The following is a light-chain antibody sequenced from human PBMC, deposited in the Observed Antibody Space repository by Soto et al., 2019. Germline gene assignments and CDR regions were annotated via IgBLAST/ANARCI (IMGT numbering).Light chain of an antibody. V-gene: IGKV3-11*01. CDR1: QSFRGL. Sequence: VFTPSSVTLALSPGERAPLSCRASQSFRGLLAWYQQKPGQAPRLLIYDAYNRATGIPPRFSGSGSGTDFTLTISSLEPEDSAVYYCQQRHMWPITFGQGTRLE. J-gene: IGKJ5*01. CDR2: DAY. CDR3: QQRHMWPIT.